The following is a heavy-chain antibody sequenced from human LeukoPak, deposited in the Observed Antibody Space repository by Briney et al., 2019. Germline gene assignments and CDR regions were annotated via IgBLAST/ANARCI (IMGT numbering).Heavy chain of an antibody. D-gene: IGHD1-1*01. Sequence: GGSLRLSCVTSGFSFSSTWMTWVRQAPGKGLEWVANMGGDETQINYLDSVKGRFTISRDNAKNSLHLHLHSLRAEDTAIYYCVRDLSPVSDRNVWYDALDVWGQGTMVTVSS. CDR2: MGGDETQI. CDR3: VRDLSPVSDRNVWYDALDV. J-gene: IGHJ3*01. V-gene: IGHV3-7*01. CDR1: GFSFSSTW.